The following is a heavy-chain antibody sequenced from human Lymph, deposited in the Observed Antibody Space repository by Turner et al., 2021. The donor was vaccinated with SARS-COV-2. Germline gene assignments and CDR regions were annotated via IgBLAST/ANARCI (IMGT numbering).Heavy chain of an antibody. CDR2: SYYRGST. D-gene: IGHD2-21*02. CDR3: ARETVNNWVDP. CDR1: GGSMNSNY. V-gene: IGHV4-59*01. Sequence: QVQLQESGPRLVKTLETLSLPCTVSGGSMNSNYWSWIRQPPGKRLEWIGYSYYRGSTNYNPSLKSRVTISVDTSKNQFSLKLTSVTAADTAIYYCARETVNNWVDPWGQGILVTVSS. J-gene: IGHJ5*02.